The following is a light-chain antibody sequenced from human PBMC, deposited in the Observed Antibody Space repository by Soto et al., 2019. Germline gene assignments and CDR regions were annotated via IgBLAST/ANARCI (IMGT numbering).Light chain of an antibody. J-gene: IGLJ1*01. CDR2: GNN. V-gene: IGLV1-40*01. CDR1: SANIGTGYD. CDR3: QSYDSGLSTYG. Sequence: QSVLTQPPSVSGAPGQRVTISCTGGSANIGTGYDVHWYQQVPGTAPKLLIYGNNNRPSGIPDRFSGSKSDTSASLAIAGLQAEDEADYYCQSYDSGLSTYGFGTGTKVTVL.